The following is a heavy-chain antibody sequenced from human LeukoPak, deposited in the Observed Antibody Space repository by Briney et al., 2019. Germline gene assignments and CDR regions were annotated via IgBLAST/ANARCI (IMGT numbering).Heavy chain of an antibody. Sequence: ASVKVSCKASGYTFTSYGISWVRQAPGQGLEWMGWTSAYNGNTNYAQKLQGRVTMTRDTPTNTVYMELSSLRTEDTAVYYCASVYLYGMDVWGQGTTVTVSS. CDR3: ASVYLYGMDV. J-gene: IGHJ6*02. V-gene: IGHV1-18*01. D-gene: IGHD2-8*01. CDR1: GYTFTSYG. CDR2: TSAYNGNT.